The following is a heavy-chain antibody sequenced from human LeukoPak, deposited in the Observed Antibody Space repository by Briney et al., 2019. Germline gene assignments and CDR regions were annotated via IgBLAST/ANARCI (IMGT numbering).Heavy chain of an antibody. CDR1: GYSFTSYW. Sequence: GESLKISCKGSGYSFTSYWIGWVRQMPGKGLEWMGIIYPGDSDTRYSPSFQGQVTISADKSISTAYLQWSSLKASDTAMYYCARIDSGNALKNAFDIWGQGTMVTVSS. J-gene: IGHJ3*02. D-gene: IGHD5-12*01. V-gene: IGHV5-51*01. CDR2: IYPGDSDT. CDR3: ARIDSGNALKNAFDI.